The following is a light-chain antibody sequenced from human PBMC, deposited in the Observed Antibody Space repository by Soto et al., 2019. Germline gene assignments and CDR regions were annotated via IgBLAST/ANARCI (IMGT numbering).Light chain of an antibody. V-gene: IGKV3-15*01. J-gene: IGKJ2*01. CDR3: QQYNNWPPKYT. CDR1: QSVSSN. CDR2: GAS. Sequence: EIVMTQSPATLSVSPGERATLSCRASQSVSSNLAWYQQKPGQAPRLLIYGASTRATGIPARFSGSGSGTEFTLTISSLQPEGFAVYYCQQYNNWPPKYTFGQGTKLEIK.